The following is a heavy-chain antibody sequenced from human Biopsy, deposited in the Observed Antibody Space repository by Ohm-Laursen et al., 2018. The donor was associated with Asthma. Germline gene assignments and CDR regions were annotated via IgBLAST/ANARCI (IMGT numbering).Heavy chain of an antibody. V-gene: IGHV3-30*01. CDR1: GFSFSNFA. J-gene: IGHJ3*02. Sequence: LSLTCAASGFSFSNFAIHWVRQAPGKGLEWVGVISKDASTQDYADSVKGRFTMARDNSKNTLDLQMNSLREEDTAVYYCVRDGTDDAFDIWGQGTVISVSS. CDR3: VRDGTDDAFDI. CDR2: ISKDASTQ. D-gene: IGHD1-1*01.